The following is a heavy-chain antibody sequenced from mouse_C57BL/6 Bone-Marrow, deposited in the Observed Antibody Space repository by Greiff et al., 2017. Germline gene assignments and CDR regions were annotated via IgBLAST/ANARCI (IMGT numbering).Heavy chain of an antibody. CDR3: ARWGYGSSHYAMDY. Sequence: VQVVESGAELVKPGASVKISCKASGYAFSSYWMNWVKQRPGKGLEWIGQIYPGDGDTNYNGKFKGKATLTADKSSSTAYMQLSSLTSEDSAVYFCARWGYGSSHYAMDYWGQGTSVTVSS. J-gene: IGHJ4*01. CDR2: IYPGDGDT. V-gene: IGHV1-80*01. D-gene: IGHD1-1*01. CDR1: GYAFSSYW.